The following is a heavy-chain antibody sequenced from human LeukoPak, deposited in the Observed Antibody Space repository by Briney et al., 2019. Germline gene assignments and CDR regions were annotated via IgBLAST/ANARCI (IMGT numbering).Heavy chain of an antibody. V-gene: IGHV4-61*02. CDR1: GGSISSGSYY. J-gene: IGHJ4*02. CDR3: ARHVLEAYYYGSGSYSPYYFDY. Sequence: SETLSLTCTVSGGSISSGSYYWSWIRQPAGKGLEWIGRIYTSGSTNYNPSLKSRVTISVDTSKNQFSLKLSSVTAADTAVYYCARHVLEAYYYGSGSYSPYYFDYWGQGTLVTVSS. CDR2: IYTSGST. D-gene: IGHD3-10*01.